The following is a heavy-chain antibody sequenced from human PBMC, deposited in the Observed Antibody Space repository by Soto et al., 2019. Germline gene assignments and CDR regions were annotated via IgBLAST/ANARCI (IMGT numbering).Heavy chain of an antibody. D-gene: IGHD3-10*01. CDR3: ARTYGSGSFDFDD. CDR2: IYYSGST. Sequence: SETLSLTCTVSGGSISSYYWSWIRQPPGKGLEWIGYIYYSGSTNYNPSLKSRVTISVDTSKNQFSLKLSSVTAADTAVYYCARTYGSGSFDFDDWGQGTLVTVS. CDR1: GGSISSYY. V-gene: IGHV4-59*08. J-gene: IGHJ4*02.